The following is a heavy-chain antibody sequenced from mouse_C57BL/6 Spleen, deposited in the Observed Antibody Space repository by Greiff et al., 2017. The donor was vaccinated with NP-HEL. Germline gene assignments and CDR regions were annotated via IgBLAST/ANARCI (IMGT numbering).Heavy chain of an antibody. CDR2: IYPGNSDT. CDR3: TTLYDGYYYWYFDV. D-gene: IGHD2-3*01. CDR1: GYTFTSYW. Sequence: EVQLQQSGTVLARPGASVKMSCKTSGYTFTSYWMHWVKQRPGQGLEWIGAIYPGNSDTSYNQKFKGKAKLTAVTSASTAYMGLSSLTNEDSAVYYCTTLYDGYYYWYFDVWGTGTTVTVSS. V-gene: IGHV1-5*01. J-gene: IGHJ1*03.